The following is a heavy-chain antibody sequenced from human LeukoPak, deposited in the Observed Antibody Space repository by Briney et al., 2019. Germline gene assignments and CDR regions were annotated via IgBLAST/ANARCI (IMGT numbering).Heavy chain of an antibody. Sequence: ASVTVSCKASGYTFTSYDINWVRQAPGQGLEWMGWMNPNSGSTGYAQKFQGRVTMTRNTSISTAYMELSSLRSEDTAVYYCARSKYSSSFGDFDYWGQGTLVTVSS. CDR1: GYTFTSYD. CDR3: ARSKYSSSFGDFDY. D-gene: IGHD6-6*01. CDR2: MNPNSGST. V-gene: IGHV1-8*01. J-gene: IGHJ4*02.